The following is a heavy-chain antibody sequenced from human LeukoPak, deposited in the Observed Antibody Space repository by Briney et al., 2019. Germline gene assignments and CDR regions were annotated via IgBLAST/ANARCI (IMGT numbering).Heavy chain of an antibody. J-gene: IGHJ4*02. V-gene: IGHV5-51*01. CDR2: IRPMNSDV. CDR3: ASRPFETTVVPWDFY. D-gene: IGHD4-23*01. CDR1: GYSFTSYW. Sequence: GESLKISCKGSGYSFTSYWIGWVRQMPGKGLEWMGIIRPMNSDVRYSPSFQGQVTISADRSINTAYLQWSSLTASDTAMYYCASRPFETTVVPWDFYWGQGTQVTVSS.